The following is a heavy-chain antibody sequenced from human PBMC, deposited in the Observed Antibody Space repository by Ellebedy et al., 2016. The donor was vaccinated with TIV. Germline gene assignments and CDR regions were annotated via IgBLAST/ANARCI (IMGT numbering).Heavy chain of an antibody. V-gene: IGHV4-59*13. CDR3: ARDVQEPPPGFQYYFDY. Sequence: SETLSLXCTVSGGSISSYYWSWIRQPPGKGLEWIGYIYYSGSTNYNPSLKSRVTISVDTSKNQFSLKLSSVTAADTAVYYCARDVQEPPPGFQYYFDYWGQGTLVTVSS. CDR2: IYYSGST. D-gene: IGHD1-26*01. CDR1: GGSISSYY. J-gene: IGHJ4*02.